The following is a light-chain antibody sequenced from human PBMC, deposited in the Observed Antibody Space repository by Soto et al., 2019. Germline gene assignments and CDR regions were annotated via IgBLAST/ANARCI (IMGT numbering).Light chain of an antibody. J-gene: IGKJ3*01. CDR3: QQFGSSPGFT. CDR2: GAS. CDR1: QSINSRY. V-gene: IGKV3-20*01. Sequence: EIVLTQSPGTLSLSPGERATLSCRASQSINSRYLAWYQKKPGQAPRLLIYGASSRATGIPDRFSGSGFGTDFTLTISRLEPEDIAVYYCQQFGSSPGFTFGPGTKVDI.